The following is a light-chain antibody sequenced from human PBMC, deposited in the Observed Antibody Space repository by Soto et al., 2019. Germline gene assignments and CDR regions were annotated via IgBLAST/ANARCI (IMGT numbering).Light chain of an antibody. J-gene: IGLJ2*01. CDR1: SSNIGAGYD. CDR3: QSYDSSLSAHVV. V-gene: IGLV1-40*01. CDR2: GNS. Sequence: QSVLTQPPSVSGAPGQRVTISCTGSSSNIGAGYDVHWYQQLPGTAPKLVIYGNSNRPSGVPDRFSGSKSGTSASLAITGLQAEDEADYYCQSYDSSLSAHVVFGGGTKLTV.